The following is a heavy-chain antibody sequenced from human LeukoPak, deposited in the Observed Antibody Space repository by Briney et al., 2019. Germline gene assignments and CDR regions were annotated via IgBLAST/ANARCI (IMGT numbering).Heavy chain of an antibody. V-gene: IGHV3-23*01. D-gene: IGHD6-19*01. CDR3: ASHAYSGGWYYFDY. J-gene: IGHJ4*02. CDR1: GFIFSTYD. Sequence: PGGSLRLPCAASGFIFSTYDMSWVRQAPGKELEWVSTITGSGGNTYYADSVKGRFTISRDNSKNTLYLQMNSLRAEDTAVYFCASHAYSGGWYYFDYWGQGTMVTVSS. CDR2: ITGSGGNT.